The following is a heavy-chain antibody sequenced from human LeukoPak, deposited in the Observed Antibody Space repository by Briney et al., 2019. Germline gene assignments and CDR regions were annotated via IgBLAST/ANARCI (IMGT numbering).Heavy chain of an antibody. Sequence: PSETLSLTCTVSGGPISSYYWSWIRQPPGKGLEWIGYIYYSGSTNYNPSLKSRVTISVDTSKNQFSLKLSSVTAADTAVYYCARDTYSSGYYDYWGQGTLVTVSS. V-gene: IGHV4-59*01. J-gene: IGHJ4*02. CDR1: GGPISSYY. CDR3: ARDTYSSGYYDY. D-gene: IGHD3-22*01. CDR2: IYYSGST.